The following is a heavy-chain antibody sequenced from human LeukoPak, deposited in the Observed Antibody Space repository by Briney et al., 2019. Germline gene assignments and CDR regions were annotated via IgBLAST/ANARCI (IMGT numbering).Heavy chain of an antibody. V-gene: IGHV4-38-2*02. CDR2: IYHSGST. J-gene: IGHJ5*02. D-gene: IGHD3-10*01. CDR1: GYSISSGYY. CDR3: ARDLDGSGSYPYNWFDP. Sequence: SETLSLTCTVSGYSISSGYYWGWIRQPPGKGLEWIGSIYHSGSTYYNPSLKSRVTISVGTSKNQFSLKLSSVTAADTAVYYCARDLDGSGSYPYNWFDPWGQGTLVTVSS.